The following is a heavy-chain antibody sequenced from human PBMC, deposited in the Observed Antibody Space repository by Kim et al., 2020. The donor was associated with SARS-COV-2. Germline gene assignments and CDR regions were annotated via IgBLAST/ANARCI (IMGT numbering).Heavy chain of an antibody. CDR1: GFTFSDYY. CDR2: ISSSGSTI. CDR3: ARDGSDSGRLWGWFDP. Sequence: GGSLRLSCAASGFTFSDYYMSWIRQAPGKGLEWVSYISSSGSTIYYTDSVKGRFTISRDNAKNSLYLQMNSLRAEDTAVYYCARDGSDSGRLWGWFDPWGQGTLVTVSS. V-gene: IGHV3-11*04. J-gene: IGHJ5*02. D-gene: IGHD1-26*01.